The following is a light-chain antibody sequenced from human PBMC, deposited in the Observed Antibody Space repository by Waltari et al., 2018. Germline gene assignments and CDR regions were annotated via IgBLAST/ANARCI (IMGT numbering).Light chain of an antibody. CDR2: DVS. CDR3: QQYNDWPWT. Sequence: ETVMTQSPASLSVSPGGRATLSCRASQSVSEKLAWYQRKPGQAPRLLMYDVSSRANGVPARFSGGGSGTDFTLTISSLQSEDFAIYYCQQYNDWPWTFGQGTKVEIK. V-gene: IGKV3-15*01. CDR1: QSVSEK. J-gene: IGKJ1*01.